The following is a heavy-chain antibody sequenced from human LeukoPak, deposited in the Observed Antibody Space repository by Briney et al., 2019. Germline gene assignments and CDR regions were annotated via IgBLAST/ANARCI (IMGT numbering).Heavy chain of an antibody. V-gene: IGHV5-51*01. J-gene: IGHJ4*02. CDR3: GSGDTYFDY. CDR2: IYPGDSNT. CDR1: GYRFSSYW. D-gene: IGHD2-21*02. Sequence: GESLKTSCKGSGYRFSSYWIGWVRQMPGEGLEWMGIIYPGDSNTRYSPSFQGQVTLSADTSIGTAYLQWSSLKASDTAMYYCGSGDTYFDYWGQGTLVTVSS.